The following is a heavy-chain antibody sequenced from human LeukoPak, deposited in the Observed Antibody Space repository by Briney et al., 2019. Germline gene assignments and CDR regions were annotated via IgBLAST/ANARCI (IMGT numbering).Heavy chain of an antibody. Sequence: PGRSLRLSCAASGFSFSHYAIHWVRQAPGKGLEWVSLISYNGGTKYYADSVKGRFTIDRDNSKNTVYLQMNNLRADDTAVYYCARVPITIFGVVIIDFDYWGQGTLVTVSS. CDR1: GFSFSHYA. CDR2: ISYNGGTK. D-gene: IGHD3-3*01. V-gene: IGHV3-30*04. CDR3: ARVPITIFGVVIIDFDY. J-gene: IGHJ4*02.